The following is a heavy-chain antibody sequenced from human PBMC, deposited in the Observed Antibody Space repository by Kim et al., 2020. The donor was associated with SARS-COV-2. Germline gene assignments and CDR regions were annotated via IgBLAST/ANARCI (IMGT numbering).Heavy chain of an antibody. D-gene: IGHD2-21*02. CDR2: IYYSGST. CDR1: GGSISSYY. CDR3: ARGGAYCGGDCWDGMDV. Sequence: SETLSLTCTVSGGSISSYYWSWIRQPPGKGLEWIGYIYYSGSTNYNPSLKSRVTISVDTSKNQFSLKLSSVTAADTAVYYCARGGAYCGGDCWDGMDVWGQGTTVTVSS. V-gene: IGHV4-59*01. J-gene: IGHJ6*02.